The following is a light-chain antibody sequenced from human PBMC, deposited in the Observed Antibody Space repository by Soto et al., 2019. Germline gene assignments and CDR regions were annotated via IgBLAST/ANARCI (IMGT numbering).Light chain of an antibody. V-gene: IGLV6-57*01. CDR3: QSYDSTNRV. Sequence: NFMLTQPHSVSESPGKTVTISCTRTSGSIAINYVQWYQQCPGSSPRVVIYEDNQRASGVPDRFSGSIDSSSNSASLIISGLKTEDEADYYCQSYDSTNRVFGGGTKVTVL. CDR2: EDN. CDR1: SGSIAINY. J-gene: IGLJ3*02.